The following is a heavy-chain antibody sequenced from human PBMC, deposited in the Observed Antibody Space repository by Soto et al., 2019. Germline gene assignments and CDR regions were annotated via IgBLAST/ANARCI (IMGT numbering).Heavy chain of an antibody. Sequence: GESLKISCAASGFTFSSYAMSWVRQAPGKGLEWVSAIRGSGGSTYYADSVKGRFTISRDNSKNTPYLQMNSLRAEDTAVYYCAKDAAVAVGWETSFDYWGQGTLVTVSS. D-gene: IGHD6-19*01. CDR3: AKDAAVAVGWETSFDY. CDR2: IRGSGGST. CDR1: GFTFSSYA. V-gene: IGHV3-23*01. J-gene: IGHJ4*02.